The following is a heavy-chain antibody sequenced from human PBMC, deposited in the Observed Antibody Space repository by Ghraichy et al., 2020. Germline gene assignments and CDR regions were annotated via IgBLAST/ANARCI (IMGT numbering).Heavy chain of an antibody. D-gene: IGHD6-19*01. J-gene: IGHJ4*02. Sequence: GGSLRLSCAASGFTFSSYAMSWVRQAPGKGLEWVSTISNSGGSTYYADSVKGRFTISRDNAKNTLYLQMNSQRAEDTAVYYCAKPGSSSGWYYFDYWGQGTLVTVSS. CDR3: AKPGSSSGWYYFDY. CDR1: GFTFSSYA. CDR2: ISNSGGST. V-gene: IGHV3-23*01.